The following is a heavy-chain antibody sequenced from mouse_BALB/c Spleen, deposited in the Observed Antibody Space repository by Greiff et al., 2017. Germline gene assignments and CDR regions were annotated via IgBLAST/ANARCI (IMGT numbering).Heavy chain of an antibody. CDR1: GFTFNTYA. CDR2: IRSKSNNYAK. J-gene: IGHJ4*01. V-gene: IGHV10-1*02. Sequence: EVQLVESGGGLVQPKGSLKLSCAASGFTFNTYAMNWVRQAPGKGLEWVARIRSKSNNYAKYYADSVKDRFTISRDESQSMLYLQMNNLKTEDTSMYYCVRRHAMDYWGQGTSVTVSS. CDR3: VRRHAMDY.